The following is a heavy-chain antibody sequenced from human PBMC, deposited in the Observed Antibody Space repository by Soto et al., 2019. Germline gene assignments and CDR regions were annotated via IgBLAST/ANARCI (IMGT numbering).Heavy chain of an antibody. D-gene: IGHD3-3*01. CDR3: ARHSQIYFDP. CDR1: GGSISGHY. CDR2: IYRSGSA. V-gene: IGHV4-4*07. J-gene: IGHJ5*02. Sequence: PSETLSLTCTVSGGSISGHYWSWIRPPAGKGLEWIGRIYRSGSANYNPSPKSRVTMSVDTSKNQFSLKLRSVTAADTAVYYCARHSQIYFDPWGQGPLVNVSA.